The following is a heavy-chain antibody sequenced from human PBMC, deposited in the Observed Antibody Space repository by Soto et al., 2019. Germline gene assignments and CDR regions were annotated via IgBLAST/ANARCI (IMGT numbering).Heavy chain of an antibody. CDR3: ARGLSSWFDP. Sequence: SETLSLTCADYGGPFSGHYWTWIRQPPGKGLEWIGEIDHGGNANYNPSLKSRVTVSIDTSKNQISLRLTSVTAADTALYYCARGLSSWFDPWGQGTLVTVSS. CDR1: GGPFSGHY. J-gene: IGHJ5*02. V-gene: IGHV4-34*01. D-gene: IGHD3-3*02. CDR2: IDHGGNA.